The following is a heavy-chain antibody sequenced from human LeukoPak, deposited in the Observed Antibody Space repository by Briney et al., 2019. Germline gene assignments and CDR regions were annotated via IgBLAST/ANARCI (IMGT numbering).Heavy chain of an antibody. CDR2: VRVSDGAR. CDR1: GFPFPTYV. J-gene: IGHJ5*02. Sequence: PGGSLRLSCVASGFPFPTYVMMWVRQAPGKGLEWVSSVRVSDGARFYADSVKGRFTISRDNAKNSLYLQMNSLRAEDTAVYYCARDQYYYDSSGYYGDWFDPWGQGTLVTVSS. V-gene: IGHV3-21*04. CDR3: ARDQYYYDSSGYYGDWFDP. D-gene: IGHD3-22*01.